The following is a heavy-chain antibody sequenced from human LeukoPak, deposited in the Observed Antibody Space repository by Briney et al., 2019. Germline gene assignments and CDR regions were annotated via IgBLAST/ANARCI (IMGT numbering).Heavy chain of an antibody. V-gene: IGHV3-30-3*01. Sequence: SCKASGGTFTSYAMHWVRQAPGKGLEWVAVISYDGSNKYYADSVKGRFTISRDNSKNTLYLQMNSLRAEDTAVYYCARDLYSNPDYWGQGTLVTVSS. CDR2: ISYDGSNK. J-gene: IGHJ4*02. CDR3: ARDLYSNPDY. D-gene: IGHD4-4*01. CDR1: GGTFTSYA.